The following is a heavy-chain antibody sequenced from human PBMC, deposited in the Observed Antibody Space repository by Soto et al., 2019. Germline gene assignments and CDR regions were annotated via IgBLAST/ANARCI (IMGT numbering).Heavy chain of an antibody. Sequence: EVQLVESGGGLVQPGRSLRLSCAASGFTFDDYAMHWVRQAPGKGLEWVSGISWNSGSIGYADSVKGRFTISRDNAKNSLYLQMNSLRAEDTALYYCAIVTYYYDNSGYGTFDCWGQGTLVTVSS. V-gene: IGHV3-9*01. J-gene: IGHJ4*02. D-gene: IGHD3-22*01. CDR2: ISWNSGSI. CDR3: AIVTYYYDNSGYGTFDC. CDR1: GFTFDDYA.